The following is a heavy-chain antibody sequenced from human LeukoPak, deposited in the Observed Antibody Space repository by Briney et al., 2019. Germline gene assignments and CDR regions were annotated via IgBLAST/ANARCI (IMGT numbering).Heavy chain of an antibody. Sequence: PGGSLRLSCAASGFTFSDYYMSWIRQAPGKGLEWVSYISSSGSTIYYADSVKGRFTISRDNAKNSLYLQMNSLRAEDTAVYYCAKDLRVAVADTRGYYFDYWGQGTLVTVSS. D-gene: IGHD6-19*01. V-gene: IGHV3-11*04. CDR3: AKDLRVAVADTRGYYFDY. CDR2: ISSSGSTI. J-gene: IGHJ4*02. CDR1: GFTFSDYY.